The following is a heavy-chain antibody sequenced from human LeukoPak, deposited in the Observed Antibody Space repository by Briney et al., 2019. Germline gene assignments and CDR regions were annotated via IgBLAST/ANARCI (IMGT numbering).Heavy chain of an antibody. CDR2: ISYDGSNK. V-gene: IGHV3-30*01. CDR1: GFTFSSYA. J-gene: IGHJ4*02. D-gene: IGHD5-12*01. CDR3: ARDPVVEYSGHARRTCYFDY. Sequence: PGGSLRLSCAASGFTFSSYAMHWVRQAPGKGLEWVAVISYDGSNKYYADSVKGRFTISRDNSKNTLYLQMNSLRAEDTAVYYCARDPVVEYSGHARRTCYFDYWGQGTLVTVSS.